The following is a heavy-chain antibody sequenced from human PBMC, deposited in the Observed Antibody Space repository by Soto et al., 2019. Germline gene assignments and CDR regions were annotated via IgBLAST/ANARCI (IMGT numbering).Heavy chain of an antibody. J-gene: IGHJ6*02. CDR1: GGSINTGDYY. CDR2: IYYSGTT. V-gene: IGHV4-30-4*01. Sequence: SETLSLTCTVSGGSINTGDYYWTWIRQPRGRGLEWIGYIYYSGTTYYNPSLKSRVSLSLDTSKNHFSMRLTSVTAADTAVYYCARGVDFEGFSPYGMDVWGQGTTVTVSS. CDR3: ARGVDFEGFSPYGMDV. D-gene: IGHD3-3*01.